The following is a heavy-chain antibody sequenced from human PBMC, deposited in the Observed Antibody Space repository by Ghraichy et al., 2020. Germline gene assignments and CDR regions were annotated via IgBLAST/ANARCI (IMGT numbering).Heavy chain of an antibody. CDR3: ATSIAAAGGFDY. V-gene: IGHV3-74*01. Sequence: GGSLRLSCAASGFTFSSYWMHWVRQGPGKGLVWVSRINNDGSSTSYADSVKGRFTISRDNAKNTLYLQMNSLRAEDTAVYYCATSIAAAGGFDYWGQGTLVTVSS. J-gene: IGHJ4*02. CDR1: GFTFSSYW. D-gene: IGHD6-13*01. CDR2: INNDGSST.